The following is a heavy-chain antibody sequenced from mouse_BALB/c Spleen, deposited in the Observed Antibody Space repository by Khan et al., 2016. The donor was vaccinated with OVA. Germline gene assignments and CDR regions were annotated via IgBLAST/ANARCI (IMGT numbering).Heavy chain of an antibody. D-gene: IGHD1-1*01. CDR1: GYTFTSYW. J-gene: IGHJ3*01. V-gene: IGHV1-7*01. Sequence: QVRLQQSGAELAKPGASVKMSCKASGYTFTSYWMHWVKQRPGQGLEWIGYINPSTGYTEYNQRFKDKATLTADKSSSTAYMQLSSLTSEESAVYYCANNGSSTAWLTYGGQETLVTVSA. CDR3: ANNGSSTAWLTY. CDR2: INPSTGYT.